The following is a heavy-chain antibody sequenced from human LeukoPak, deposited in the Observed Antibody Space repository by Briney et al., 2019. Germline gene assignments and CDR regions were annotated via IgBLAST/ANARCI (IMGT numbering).Heavy chain of an antibody. Sequence: GGSLRLSCAASGFTFSSYAMHWVRHAPGKGVEYVSAISSNGGSTYYANSVKGRFTISRDNSKNTLYLQMGSLRAEDMAVYYCARKLELDYWGQGTLVTVSS. CDR3: ARKLELDY. CDR1: GFTFSSYA. J-gene: IGHJ4*02. V-gene: IGHV3-64*01. D-gene: IGHD1-1*01. CDR2: ISSNGGST.